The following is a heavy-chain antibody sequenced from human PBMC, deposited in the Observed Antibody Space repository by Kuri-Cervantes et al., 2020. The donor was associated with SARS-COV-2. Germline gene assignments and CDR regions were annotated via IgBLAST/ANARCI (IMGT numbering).Heavy chain of an antibody. Sequence: GGSLRLSCAASGFTFSRFGMHWVRQLPGKGLESVAFVSSDGVNQSYGESVKGRFTVSRDNSNNMLYLQMSSLSADDTAVYYCAKTLLQDSGKYALDSWGQGTMVTVSS. CDR2: VSSDGVNQ. CDR3: AKTLLQDSGKYALDS. CDR1: GFTFSRFG. D-gene: IGHD1-26*01. V-gene: IGHV3-30*18. J-gene: IGHJ4*02.